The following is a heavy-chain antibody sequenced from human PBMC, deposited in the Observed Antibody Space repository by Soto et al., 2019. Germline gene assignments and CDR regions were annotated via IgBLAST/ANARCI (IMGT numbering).Heavy chain of an antibody. D-gene: IGHD2-21*01. CDR2: IKRDGTVT. J-gene: IGHJ3*01. Sequence: EVQLVESGGGLVQPGESLRLSCAASGFTFSAFWMTWLRQAPGKGLEWVANIKRDGTVTHYGDSVEGRCTLSRDNAQNSLFLQLNSLRPADTAMYYCARDVSPPGEFFDDAFDVWGQGTVVTVSS. CDR3: ARDVSPPGEFFDDAFDV. CDR1: GFTFSAFW. V-gene: IGHV3-7*04.